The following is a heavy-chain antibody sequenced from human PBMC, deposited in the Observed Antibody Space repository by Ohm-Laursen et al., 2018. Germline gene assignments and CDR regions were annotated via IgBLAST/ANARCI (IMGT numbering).Heavy chain of an antibody. CDR2: ISYSGFT. D-gene: IGHD4-23*01. J-gene: IGHJ2*01. CDR1: GGSMSTTFYY. V-gene: IGHV4-39*02. CDR3: ARGNGGLGKKGYFDL. Sequence: GTLSLTCSVSGGSMSTTFYYWGWIRQPPGKGLEWIGSISYSGFTYYNPSLSSRVSISADTSKNQFSLKLSSVTAADTAVYFCARGNGGLGKKGYFDLWGRGTLVSVSS.